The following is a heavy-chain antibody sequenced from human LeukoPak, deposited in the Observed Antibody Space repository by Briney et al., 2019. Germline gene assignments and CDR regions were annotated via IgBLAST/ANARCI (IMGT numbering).Heavy chain of an antibody. D-gene: IGHD6-19*01. CDR3: ARVSGIAVAGTSPGSFDI. CDR1: GGSISSSSYY. Sequence: PSETLSLTCTVSGGSISSSSYYWGWIRQPPGKGLEWIGSIYYSGSTYYNPSLKSRVTISVDTSKNQFSLKLTSVTAADTAVYYCARVSGIAVAGTSPGSFDIWGQGTMLTVSS. J-gene: IGHJ3*02. V-gene: IGHV4-39*07. CDR2: IYYSGST.